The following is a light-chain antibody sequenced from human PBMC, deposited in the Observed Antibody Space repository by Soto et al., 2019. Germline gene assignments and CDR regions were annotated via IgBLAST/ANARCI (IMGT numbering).Light chain of an antibody. Sequence: DIQMTQSPSTLSASVGDRVTITCRASQGIRRWLAWYQHKPGKAPKLLIYDASSLESGVSSRFSGSGSGTEFTLTISSLQPDDIASYHCQQYNTIFITFGGGTKVEI. CDR3: QQYNTIFIT. CDR2: DAS. J-gene: IGKJ4*01. V-gene: IGKV1-5*01. CDR1: QGIRRW.